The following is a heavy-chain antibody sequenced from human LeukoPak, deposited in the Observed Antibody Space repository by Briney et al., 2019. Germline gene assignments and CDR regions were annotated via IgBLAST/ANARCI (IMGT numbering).Heavy chain of an antibody. J-gene: IGHJ5*02. CDR2: IWYDGSNK. D-gene: IGHD2-15*01. CDR3: ARELYSNCSGGSCYSWGFNP. V-gene: IGHV3-33*01. CDR1: GFTFSSYG. Sequence: GGSLRLSCVASGFTFSSYGMHWVRQAPGKGLEWVAVIWYDGSNKYYADSVKGRFTISRDNSKNTLYLQMNSLRAEDTAVYYCARELYSNCSGGSCYSWGFNPWGQGTLVTVSS.